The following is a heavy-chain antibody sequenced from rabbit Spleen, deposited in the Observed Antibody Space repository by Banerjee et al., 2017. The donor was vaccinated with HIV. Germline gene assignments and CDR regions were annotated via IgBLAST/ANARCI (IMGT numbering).Heavy chain of an antibody. D-gene: IGHD1-1*01. CDR2: IDTGSSGFT. CDR1: GVSFSANSY. Sequence: VESGGDLVKPGASLTLTCTASGVSFSANSYMCWVRQAPGKGLEWIACIDTGSSGFTYFASWAKGRFTISKTSSTTVTLQLNSLTAADTATYFCARDTSSSFSSYGMDLWGQGTLVTVS. CDR3: ARDTSSSFSSYGMDL. J-gene: IGHJ6*01. V-gene: IGHV1S40*01.